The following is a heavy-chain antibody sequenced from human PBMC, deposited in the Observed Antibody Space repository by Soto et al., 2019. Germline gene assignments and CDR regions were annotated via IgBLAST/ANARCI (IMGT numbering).Heavy chain of an antibody. D-gene: IGHD3-10*01. CDR1: GGTFSSYT. J-gene: IGHJ5*02. CDR3: ARDRSDNYYGSGSYSDWFDP. V-gene: IGHV1-69*08. Sequence: QVQLVQSGAEVKKPGSSVKVSCKASGGTFSSYTISWVRQAPGQGLEWMGRIIPILGIANYAQKFQGRVTITANKSTSTAYRELSSLRSEDTAVYYCARDRSDNYYGSGSYSDWFDPWGQGTLVTVSS. CDR2: IIPILGIA.